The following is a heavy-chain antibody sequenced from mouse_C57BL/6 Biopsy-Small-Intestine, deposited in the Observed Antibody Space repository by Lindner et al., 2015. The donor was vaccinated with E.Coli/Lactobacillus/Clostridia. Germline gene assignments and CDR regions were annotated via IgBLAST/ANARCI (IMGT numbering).Heavy chain of an antibody. D-gene: IGHD2-3*01. V-gene: IGHV1-22*01. CDR2: IKPNNGGT. CDR3: ASGLLWYFDV. Sequence: VQLQESGPELVKPGASVKMSCKASGYTFTDYNMHWVKQSHGKSLEWIGYIKPNNGGTSNNQKFKGKATLTVNKSSTTAYMELRSLTSEDSAVYYCASGLLWYFDVWGTGTTVTVSS. J-gene: IGHJ1*03. CDR1: GYTFTDYN.